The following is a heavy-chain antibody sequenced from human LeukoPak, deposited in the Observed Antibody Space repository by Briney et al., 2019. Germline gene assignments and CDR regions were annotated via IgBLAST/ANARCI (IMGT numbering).Heavy chain of an antibody. V-gene: IGHV4-59*01. J-gene: IGHJ4*02. CDR3: ARTVGAVFDY. Sequence: SETLSLTCTVSGGSISSYYWSWIRQPPGKGLEWIGYIYYSGSTNYNPSLKSRVTISVDTSKNQFSLKLSSVTAADTAVYYCARTVGAVFDYWGQGTLVIVSS. CDR2: IYYSGST. CDR1: GGSISSYY. D-gene: IGHD1-26*01.